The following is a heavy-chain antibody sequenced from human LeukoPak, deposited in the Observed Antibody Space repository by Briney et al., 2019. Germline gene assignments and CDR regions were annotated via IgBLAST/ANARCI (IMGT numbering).Heavy chain of an antibody. CDR3: ARMVYDSSGYQNRIDP. D-gene: IGHD3-22*01. Sequence: SETLSLTCTVSGGSISSGGYYWRWIRQHPGKGLEWIGYIYYSGSTYYNPSLKSPVTISVDMSKNQFSLKLSSVTAADTAVYYRARMVYDSSGYQNRIDPWGQGTLVTVSS. J-gene: IGHJ5*02. CDR2: IYYSGST. V-gene: IGHV4-31*01. CDR1: GGSISSGGYY.